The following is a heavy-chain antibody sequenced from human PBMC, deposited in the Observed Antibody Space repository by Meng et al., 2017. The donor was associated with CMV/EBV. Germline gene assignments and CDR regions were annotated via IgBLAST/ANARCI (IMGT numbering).Heavy chain of an antibody. Sequence: SVKVSCKASGGTFSSYAISWVRQAPGQGLEWMGGIIPIFGTANYAQKLQGRVTITTDESTSTAYMELSSLRSEDTAVYYCASTVPLLRKWELQGGDAFDIWGQGTMVTVSS. CDR2: IIPIFGTA. V-gene: IGHV1-69*05. CDR1: GGTFSSYA. D-gene: IGHD1-26*01. CDR3: ASTVPLLRKWELQGGDAFDI. J-gene: IGHJ3*02.